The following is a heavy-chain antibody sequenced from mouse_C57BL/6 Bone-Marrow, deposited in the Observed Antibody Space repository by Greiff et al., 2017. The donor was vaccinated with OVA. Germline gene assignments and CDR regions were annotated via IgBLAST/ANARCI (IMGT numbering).Heavy chain of an antibody. D-gene: IGHD2-4*01. V-gene: IGHV1-5*01. Sequence: VQLQQSGTVLARPGASVKMSCKTSGYTFTSYWMHWVKQRPGQGLEWIGAIYPGNSDPSYNQKFKGKAKLTAVTSASTAYMELSSLTNEDSAVYYCTKNYDYDVYYAMDYWGQGTTVTVSS. CDR3: TKNYDYDVYYAMDY. CDR1: GYTFTSYW. J-gene: IGHJ4*01. CDR2: IYPGNSDP.